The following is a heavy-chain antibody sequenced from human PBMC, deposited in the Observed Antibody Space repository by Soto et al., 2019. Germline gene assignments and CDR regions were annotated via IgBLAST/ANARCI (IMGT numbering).Heavy chain of an antibody. CDR2: IYYSGST. Sequence: SETLSLTCTVSGGSISSYYWSWIRQPPGKGLEWIGYIYYSGSTNYNPSLKSRVTISVDTSKNQFSLKLSSVTAADTAVYYCARDEGGSSGGWDYYYYMDVWGKGTTVTVSS. J-gene: IGHJ6*03. D-gene: IGHD6-13*01. V-gene: IGHV4-59*12. CDR3: ARDEGGSSGGWDYYYYMDV. CDR1: GGSISSYY.